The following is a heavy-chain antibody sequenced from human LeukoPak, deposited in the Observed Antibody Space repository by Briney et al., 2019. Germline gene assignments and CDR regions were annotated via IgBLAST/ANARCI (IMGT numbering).Heavy chain of an antibody. V-gene: IGHV3-64*01. D-gene: IGHD5-12*01. CDR3: ARVTSGYDY. J-gene: IGHJ4*02. CDR1: GFTFSGYA. CDR2: ISSHGGST. Sequence: PGGSLRLSCAASGFTFSGYAMHWVRQAPGKGLEYVSAISSHGGSTYYANSAKGRFTISRDNSKNTLNLQMGSLRTEDMAVYYCARVTSGYDYWGQGTLVTVSS.